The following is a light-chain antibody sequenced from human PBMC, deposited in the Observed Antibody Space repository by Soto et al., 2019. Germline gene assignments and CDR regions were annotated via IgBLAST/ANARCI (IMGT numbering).Light chain of an antibody. V-gene: IGLV1-40*01. CDR2: GNS. J-gene: IGLJ1*01. CDR1: SSNIGAGYD. Sequence: VLTQPPSVSVAPGQMVTISCTGSSSNIGAGYDVHWYQQLPGTAPKLLIYGNSNRPSGVPDRFSGSKSGTSASLAITGLQAEDEADYYCKSYDSSLSAHNYVFGTGTKVTVL. CDR3: KSYDSSLSAHNYV.